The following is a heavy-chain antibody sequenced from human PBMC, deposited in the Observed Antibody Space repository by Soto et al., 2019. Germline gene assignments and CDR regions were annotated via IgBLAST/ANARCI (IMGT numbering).Heavy chain of an antibody. CDR3: ARLLGHNFYAMDV. CDR2: IKQDGSEK. V-gene: IGHV3-7*05. CDR1: GFTFSKYW. J-gene: IGHJ6*02. Sequence: EVQLVESGGGLVQPGGSLRLSCAASGFTFSKYWMSWVRQAPGKGLEWLANIKQDGSEKNCVDSVRGRFTTSRDNAKNSLYLQTNSLRTEDTSVYYCARLLGHNFYAMDVWGQGTTVTVSS.